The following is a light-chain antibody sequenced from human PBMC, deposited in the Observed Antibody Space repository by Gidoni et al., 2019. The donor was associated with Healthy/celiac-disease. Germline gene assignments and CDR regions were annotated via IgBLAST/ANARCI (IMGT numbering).Light chain of an antibody. CDR3: QTWGTGIVV. Sequence: QLVLTQSPSDSASLGASVKLTCPLSSGHSSYAIAWHQQQPEKGPRYLMKLNSDVSHSKGDGIPDRLSGSSSGAERYLTISSLQSEDEADYYCQTWGTGIVVFGGGTKLTVL. CDR1: SGHSSYA. CDR2: LNSDVSH. V-gene: IGLV4-69*01. J-gene: IGLJ2*01.